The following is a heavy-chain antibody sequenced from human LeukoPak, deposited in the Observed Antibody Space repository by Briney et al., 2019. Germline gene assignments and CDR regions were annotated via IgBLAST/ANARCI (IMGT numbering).Heavy chain of an antibody. CDR1: GFTFSSYG. CDR3: ARDTRTTSDWYGLDY. V-gene: IGHV3-30*02. Sequence: GGSLRLSCAASGFTFSSYGMHWVRQAPGKGLEWVAFIRYDGSNKYYADSVKGRFTISRDNSKNTLYLQMNSLTAEDTAVYYCARDTRTTSDWYGLDYWGQGTLVTVSS. D-gene: IGHD6-19*01. CDR2: IRYDGSNK. J-gene: IGHJ4*02.